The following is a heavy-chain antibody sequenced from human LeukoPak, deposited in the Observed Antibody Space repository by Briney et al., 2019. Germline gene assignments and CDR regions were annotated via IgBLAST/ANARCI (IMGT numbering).Heavy chain of an antibody. V-gene: IGHV4-59*01. J-gene: IGHJ4*02. CDR2: IYYSGNT. Sequence: SETLSLTCTVSGGSISSYYWSWIRQPPGKGLEWIGYIYYSGNTNYNPSLKSRVTISVDTSKNQFSLKLSSVTAADTAVYYCARGEGRRFGERWGQGTLVTVSS. D-gene: IGHD3-10*01. CDR3: ARGEGRRFGER. CDR1: GGSISSYY.